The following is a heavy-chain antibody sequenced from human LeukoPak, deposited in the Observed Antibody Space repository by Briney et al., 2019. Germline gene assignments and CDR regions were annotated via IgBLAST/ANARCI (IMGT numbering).Heavy chain of an antibody. CDR3: ARWGNTAMVTYHYYYMDV. V-gene: IGHV3-21*01. CDR2: ISSSSSYI. CDR1: GFTFSSYS. D-gene: IGHD5-18*01. Sequence: GGSLRLSCAASGFTFSSYSMNWVRQAPGKGLEWVSSISSSSSYIYYADSVKGRFTISRDNAKNSQYLQMNSLRAEDTAVYYCARWGNTAMVTYHYYYMDVWGKGTTVTVSS. J-gene: IGHJ6*03.